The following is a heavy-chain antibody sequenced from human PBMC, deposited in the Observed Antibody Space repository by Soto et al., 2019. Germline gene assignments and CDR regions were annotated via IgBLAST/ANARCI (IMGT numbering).Heavy chain of an antibody. D-gene: IGHD3-10*01. V-gene: IGHV4-30-4*01. CDR2: IYYTGST. CDR3: ARAQGYYYGSGQTIDY. Sequence: PSETLSLTCTVSGGSISSGDYYWSWVRQPPGKGLEWIGYIYYTGSTYYNPSLKSRVTISIDTSKNQFSLKVSSVTAADTAMYFCARAQGYYYGSGQTIDYWGQGTLVTFSS. CDR1: GGSISSGDYY. J-gene: IGHJ4*02.